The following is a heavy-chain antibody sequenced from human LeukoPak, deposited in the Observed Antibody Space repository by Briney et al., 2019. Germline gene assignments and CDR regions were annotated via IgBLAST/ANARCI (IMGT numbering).Heavy chain of an antibody. D-gene: IGHD3-10*01. CDR1: GGSISSSSYY. CDR2: INHSGST. V-gene: IGHV4-39*07. CDR3: ARVYYGRTYDYWYFDL. Sequence: SETLSLTCTVSGGSISSSSYYWGWIRQPPGTGLEWIGEINHSGSTNYNPSLKSRVTISVDTSKNQFSLKLSSVTAADTAVYFCARVYYGRTYDYWYFDLWGRGTLVTVSS. J-gene: IGHJ2*01.